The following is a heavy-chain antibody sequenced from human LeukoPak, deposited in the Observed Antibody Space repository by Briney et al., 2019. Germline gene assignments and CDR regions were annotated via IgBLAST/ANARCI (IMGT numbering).Heavy chain of an antibody. D-gene: IGHD3-10*01. Sequence: GGSLRLSCAASGFTFSSYGMHWVRQAPGKGLERVAVIWYDGSNKYYADSVKGRFTISRDNSKNTLYLQMNSLRAEDTAVYYCARDNFRGRYYFDYWGQGTLVTVSS. CDR1: GFTFSSYG. J-gene: IGHJ4*02. V-gene: IGHV3-33*01. CDR2: IWYDGSNK. CDR3: ARDNFRGRYYFDY.